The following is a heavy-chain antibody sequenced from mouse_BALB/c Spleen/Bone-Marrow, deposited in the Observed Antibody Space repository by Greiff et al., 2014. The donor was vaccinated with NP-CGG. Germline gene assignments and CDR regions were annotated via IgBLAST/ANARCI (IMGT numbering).Heavy chain of an antibody. V-gene: IGHV1-87*01. Sequence: QVQLKESGAELARPGASVKLSCKASGYTFTSYWMQWVKQRPGQGPEWIGAIYPGDGDTGYTQKFKGKATLTADKSSTTAYMQLSSLTSEDSAVYYCARNFPFDYWGQGTTLTVSS. CDR2: IYPGDGDT. CDR1: GYTFTSYW. J-gene: IGHJ2*01. CDR3: ARNFPFDY.